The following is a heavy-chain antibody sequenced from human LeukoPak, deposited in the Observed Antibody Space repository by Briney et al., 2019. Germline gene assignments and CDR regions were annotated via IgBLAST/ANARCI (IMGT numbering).Heavy chain of an antibody. J-gene: IGHJ4*02. V-gene: IGHV1-46*01. CDR3: ARGRPGSSGWYVAPLRYYFDY. Sequence: ASVKVSCKASGYTFTSYYMHWVRQAPGQGLEWMGIINPSGGSTSYAQKFQGRVTMTRDTSTSTVYMELSSLRSEDTAVYYCARGRPGSSGWYVAPLRYYFDYWGQGTLVTVSS. CDR2: INPSGGST. CDR1: GYTFTSYY. D-gene: IGHD6-19*01.